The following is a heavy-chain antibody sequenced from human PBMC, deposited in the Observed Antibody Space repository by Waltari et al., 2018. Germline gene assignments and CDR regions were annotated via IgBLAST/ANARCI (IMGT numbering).Heavy chain of an antibody. V-gene: IGHV4-59*11. CDR2: IYYSGST. CDR1: GGSISSHY. CDR3: ARGRSSGWYRKYFDY. D-gene: IGHD6-19*01. J-gene: IGHJ4*02. Sequence: QVQLQESGPGLVKPSETLSLTCTVPGGSISSHYWSWIRQPPGKGLEWIGYIYYSGSTNYNPSRKSRVTISVDTSKNQFSLKLSSVTAADTAVYYCARGRSSGWYRKYFDYWGQGTLVTVSS.